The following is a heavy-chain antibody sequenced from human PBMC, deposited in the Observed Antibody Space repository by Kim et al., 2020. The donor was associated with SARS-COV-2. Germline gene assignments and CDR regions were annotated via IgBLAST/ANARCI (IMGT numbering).Heavy chain of an antibody. V-gene: IGHV3-48*01. CDR3: AGRLDY. CDR1: GFTFSSYS. CDR2: ISSSSSTI. D-gene: IGHD1-26*01. Sequence: GGSLRLSCAVSGFTFSSYSMNWVRQAPGKGLEWISYISSSSSTIYYADSVKGRFTISRDNAKNSLYLQMNSLRVEDTAVYYCAGRLDYWGQGFLVTVSS. J-gene: IGHJ4*02.